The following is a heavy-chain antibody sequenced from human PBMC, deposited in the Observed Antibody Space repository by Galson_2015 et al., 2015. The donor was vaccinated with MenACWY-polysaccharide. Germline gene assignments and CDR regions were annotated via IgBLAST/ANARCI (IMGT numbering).Heavy chain of an antibody. V-gene: IGHV3-53*01. D-gene: IGHD3-10*01. Sequence: SLRLSCAASGFTVSSNSMTWVRQAPGKGLEWVSVLYNNGNRYYADSVKDRFTISRDDSENTVDLQMNSLRAEDTAVYYCARICRRSGECFFDYWGQGTVVTVSS. CDR3: ARICRRSGECFFDY. CDR1: GFTVSSNS. J-gene: IGHJ4*02. CDR2: LYNNGNR.